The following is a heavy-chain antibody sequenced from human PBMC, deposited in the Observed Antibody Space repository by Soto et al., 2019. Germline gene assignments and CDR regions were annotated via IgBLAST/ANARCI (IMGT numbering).Heavy chain of an antibody. V-gene: IGHV3-53*04. CDR1: GFTVSSNY. CDR2: IYSGGST. D-gene: IGHD5-18*01. J-gene: IGHJ6*03. Sequence: GGSLRLSCGASGFTVSSNYMSWVRQAPGKGLEWVSVIYSGGSTYYADSVKGRFTISRHNSKNTLYLQMNSLRAEDTAVYYCARERKAMANYYYYYMDVWGKGTTVTVSS. CDR3: ARERKAMANYYYYYMDV.